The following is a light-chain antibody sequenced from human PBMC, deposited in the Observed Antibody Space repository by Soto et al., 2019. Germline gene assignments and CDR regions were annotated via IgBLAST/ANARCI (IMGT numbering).Light chain of an antibody. V-gene: IGKV3-20*01. CDR2: CES. Sequence: EILVTQSPGTLSLSPGERATLSCRASQSVSRNYLAWYQQKPGQSPRLLIYCESSRATGVPDRFSGSGSGTYIPLPILGLETEDFAVYHWQQSGNSPWTFGQGTQVE. CDR3: QQSGNSPWT. J-gene: IGKJ1*01. CDR1: QSVSRNY.